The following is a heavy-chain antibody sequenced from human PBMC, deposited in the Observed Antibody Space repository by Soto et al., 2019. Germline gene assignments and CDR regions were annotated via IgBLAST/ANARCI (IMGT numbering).Heavy chain of an antibody. Sequence: PGESLKISCKGSGYSFTSYWIGWVRQMPGKGLEWMGIIYPGDSDTRYSPSFQGQVTISADKSISTAYLQWSSLQASDTAIYYCVRPAYDYDNNNFQGRGVFDIWGQGTVVTVSS. CDR2: IYPGDSDT. V-gene: IGHV5-51*01. CDR1: GYSFTSYW. CDR3: VRPAYDYDNNNFQGRGVFDI. J-gene: IGHJ3*02. D-gene: IGHD3-22*01.